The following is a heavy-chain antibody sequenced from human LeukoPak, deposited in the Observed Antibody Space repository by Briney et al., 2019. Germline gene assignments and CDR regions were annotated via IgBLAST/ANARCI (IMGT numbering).Heavy chain of an antibody. CDR3: ARVLSGTTALDY. D-gene: IGHD1-20*01. V-gene: IGHV1-18*01. J-gene: IGHJ4*02. Sequence: ASVKVSCKASGYTFTSYGISWVRQAPGQGLEWMGWISVYNVNTNYAQKFQGRVTMTTDTSTSTAYMELRSLRSDDTAVYYCARVLSGTTALDYWGQGTLVTASS. CDR1: GYTFTSYG. CDR2: ISVYNVNT.